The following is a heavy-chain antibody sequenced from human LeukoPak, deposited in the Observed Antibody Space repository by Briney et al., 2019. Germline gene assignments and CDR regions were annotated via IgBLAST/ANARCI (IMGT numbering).Heavy chain of an antibody. CDR1: GYTFSNYY. D-gene: IGHD1-26*01. CDR2: INPSGPNT. CDR3: ARSAAIAAGADL. V-gene: IGHV1-46*01. Sequence: GASVRVSCKASGYTFSNYYLHWGRQAPGQGLEWIGLINPSGPNTIYAQKFQDRVTMTRDMSTTTVYMELTTPRFDDTAVFYCARSAAIAAGADLWGQGTLVTVSS. J-gene: IGHJ5*02.